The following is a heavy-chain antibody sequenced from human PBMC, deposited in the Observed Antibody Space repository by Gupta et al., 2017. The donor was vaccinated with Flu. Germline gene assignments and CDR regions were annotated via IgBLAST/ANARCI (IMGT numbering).Heavy chain of an antibody. CDR3: ARDMSLDNWNYRGGFDAFDI. D-gene: IGHD1-7*01. CDR2: INPISGGT. Sequence: QVQLVQSGAEVKKPGASVKISCKASGYTFTGYYLHWVRQAAGQGLEWMGWINPISGGTNYAQKFQGRVTMTRDTSISTAYMELSRLRSDDTAVYYCARDMSLDNWNYRGGFDAFDIWGQGTMVIVSS. J-gene: IGHJ3*02. V-gene: IGHV1-2*02. CDR1: GYTFTGYY.